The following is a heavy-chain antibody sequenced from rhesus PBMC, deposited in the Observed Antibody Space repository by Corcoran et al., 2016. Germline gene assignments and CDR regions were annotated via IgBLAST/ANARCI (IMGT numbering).Heavy chain of an antibody. CDR1: GCTVGNDG. CDR2: MKSNGDTT. Sequence: EVQVVESGGGLVQPGGSLRLACVAAGCTVGNDGFPWVRQARGKGLQWFTAMKSNGDTTLYTHTVKGRFTISREDTKITLDLRVDSLEVDDAAVYYCARGASGAGDYWGRGVLVTVSS. J-gene: IGHJ4*01. V-gene: IGHV3-22*01. CDR3: ARGASGAGDY. D-gene: IGHD6-31*01.